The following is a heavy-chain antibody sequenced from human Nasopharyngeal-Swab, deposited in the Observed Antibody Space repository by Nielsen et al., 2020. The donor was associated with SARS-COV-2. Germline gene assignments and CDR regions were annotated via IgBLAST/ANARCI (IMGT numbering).Heavy chain of an antibody. D-gene: IGHD3-9*01. CDR3: ARRGGYDILTGYRYYFDY. Sequence: GGSLRLSCVASGFTFSDYYMSWIRQAPGKGLEWVSYISSSGSTIYYADSVKGRFTISRDNAKNSLYLQMNSLRAEDTAVYYCARRGGYDILTGYRYYFDYWGQGTLVTVSS. CDR2: ISSSGSTI. J-gene: IGHJ4*02. V-gene: IGHV3-11*04. CDR1: GFTFSDYY.